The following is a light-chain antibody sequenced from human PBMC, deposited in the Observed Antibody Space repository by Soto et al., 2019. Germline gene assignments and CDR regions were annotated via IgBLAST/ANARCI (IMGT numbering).Light chain of an antibody. V-gene: IGKV3-20*01. J-gene: IGKJ4*01. Sequence: EIVLTQSPGTLSLSPGXRATLACRASDSVSSSYLAWYQQKPSQAPRLLIYSTSSRATGIPDRFSGGGSGTDFSLTISRLEPEDFAVYYCQKYDSSLTFGGGTKVDTK. CDR3: QKYDSSLT. CDR2: STS. CDR1: DSVSSSY.